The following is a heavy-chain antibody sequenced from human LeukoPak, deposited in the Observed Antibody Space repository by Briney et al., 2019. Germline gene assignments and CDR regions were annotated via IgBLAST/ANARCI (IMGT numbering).Heavy chain of an antibody. Sequence: PSETLSLTCAVSGDSICSYYWRWSRHCPRTGLWWMGYIFYIVSANYSPSRKSRVTISVHTSNNQFSLQLRSVTAADTAIYYCARGRARAGSYPWLDSWGQGTLVTVSS. CDR3: ARGRARAGSYPWLDS. CDR2: IFYIVSA. CDR1: GDSICSYY. V-gene: IGHV4-59*01. D-gene: IGHD3-16*02. J-gene: IGHJ5*01.